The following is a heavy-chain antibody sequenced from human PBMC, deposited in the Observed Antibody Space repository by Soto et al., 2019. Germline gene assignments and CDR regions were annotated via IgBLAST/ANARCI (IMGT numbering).Heavy chain of an antibody. Sequence: QLQLQESGPGLVKPSETLSLTCSVSDDSINSDKYYWGWIRQPPGKGLEWIGSIDYRGNAYYNTTPQTRGTTSLDKSRSQSSLKLNYVTAADSAVYFCARLEGLATISYYFDFWGPGALVTVSS. J-gene: IGHJ4*02. CDR1: DDSINSDKYY. D-gene: IGHD3-9*01. CDR2: IDYRGNA. V-gene: IGHV4-39*01. CDR3: ARLEGLATISYYFDF.